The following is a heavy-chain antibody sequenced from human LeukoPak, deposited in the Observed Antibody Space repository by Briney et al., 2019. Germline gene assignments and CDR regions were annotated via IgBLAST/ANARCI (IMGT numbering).Heavy chain of an antibody. CDR3: ARHQFSITMIVVVIHDAFDI. V-gene: IGHV1-2*02. CDR2: INPNSGGT. Sequence: ASVKVSCKASGYTFTGYYMHWVRQAPGQGLEWMGWINPNSGGTNYAQKFQGRVTMTRDTSKNQFSLKLSSVTAADTAVYYCARHQFSITMIVVVIHDAFDIWGQGTMVTVSS. J-gene: IGHJ3*02. D-gene: IGHD3-22*01. CDR1: GYTFTGYY.